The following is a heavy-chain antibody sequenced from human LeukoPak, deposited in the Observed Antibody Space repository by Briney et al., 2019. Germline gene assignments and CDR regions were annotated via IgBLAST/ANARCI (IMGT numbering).Heavy chain of an antibody. CDR1: GGSISSSSYY. V-gene: IGHV4-39*01. CDR2: IYYSGST. J-gene: IGHJ3*02. D-gene: IGHD3-10*01. Sequence: KPSETLSLTCTVSGGSISSSSYYWGWIRQPPGKGLEWIGSIYYSGSTYYNPSLKSLVTISVDTSKNQFSLKLSSVTAADTAVYYCARHQSGSGSYYNEASDAFDIWGQGTLVTVSS. CDR3: ARHQSGSGSYYNEASDAFDI.